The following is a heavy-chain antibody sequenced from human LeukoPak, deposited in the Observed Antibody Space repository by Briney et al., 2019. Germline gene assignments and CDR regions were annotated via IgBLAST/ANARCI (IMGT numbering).Heavy chain of an antibody. V-gene: IGHV3-74*01. CDR3: ARDRGNQRGYYYYYMDV. CDR1: GFTFSSYW. J-gene: IGHJ6*03. CDR2: INSDGSST. D-gene: IGHD1-14*01. Sequence: GGPLRLSCAASGFTFSSYWMHWVRQAPGKGLVWVSRINSDGSSTSYADSVKGRFTISRDNAKNSLYLQMNSLRAEDTAVYYCARDRGNQRGYYYYYMDVWGKGTTVTVSS.